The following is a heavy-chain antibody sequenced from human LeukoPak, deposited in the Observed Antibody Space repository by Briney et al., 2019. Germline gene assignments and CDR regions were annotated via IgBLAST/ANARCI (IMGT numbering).Heavy chain of an antibody. V-gene: IGHV4-59*01. Sequence: SETLSLTCTVSGGSISSYYWSWIRQPPGKGLEWIGYIYYSGSTNYNPSLKSRVTISVDTSKNQFSLKLSSVTAADTAVYYCARPREKYYYYGMDVWGQGTTVTVSS. CDR2: IYYSGST. J-gene: IGHJ6*02. CDR3: ARPREKYYYYGMDV. CDR1: GGSISSYY.